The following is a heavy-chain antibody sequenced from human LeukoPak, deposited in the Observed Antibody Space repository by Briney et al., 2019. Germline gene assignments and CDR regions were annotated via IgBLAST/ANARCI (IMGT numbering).Heavy chain of an antibody. V-gene: IGHV3-7*04. CDR2: IKQDGSEK. CDR1: GFVFMRYA. CDR3: ARQTYYYGSGSYGPSDY. D-gene: IGHD3-10*01. J-gene: IGHJ4*02. Sequence: PGGSLRLSCAASGFVFMRYALTWVRQAPGKGLEWVANIKQDGSEKYYVDSVKGRFTISRDNAKNSLYLQMNSLRAEDTAVYYCARQTYYYGSGSYGPSDYWGQGTLVTVSS.